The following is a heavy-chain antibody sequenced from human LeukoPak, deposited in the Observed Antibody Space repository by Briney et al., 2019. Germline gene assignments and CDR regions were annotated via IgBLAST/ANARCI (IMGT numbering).Heavy chain of an antibody. V-gene: IGHV3-48*03. D-gene: IGHD3-10*01. CDR1: GFTFSNYE. J-gene: IGHJ4*02. Sequence: PGGSLRLSCAASGFTFSNYEMNWVRQAPGKGLEWVSYISDSGNTIYYADSVKGRFTISRDNAKNSLYLQMNSLRAEDTAVYSCARASGPFDYWGQGTLVTVSS. CDR3: ARASGPFDY. CDR2: ISDSGNTI.